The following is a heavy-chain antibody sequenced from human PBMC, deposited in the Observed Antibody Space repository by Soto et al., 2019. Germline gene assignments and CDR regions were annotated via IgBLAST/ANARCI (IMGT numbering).Heavy chain of an antibody. D-gene: IGHD1-20*01. V-gene: IGHV1-69*13. J-gene: IGHJ3*02. Sequence: AVKVSCKASGGTFSSYAISWVRQAPGQGLEWMGGIIPIFGTANYAQKFQGRVTITADESTSTAYMELSSLRSEDTAVYYCARDFVVTGSYDAFDIWGQGTMVTVSS. CDR3: ARDFVVTGSYDAFDI. CDR2: IIPIFGTA. CDR1: GGTFSSYA.